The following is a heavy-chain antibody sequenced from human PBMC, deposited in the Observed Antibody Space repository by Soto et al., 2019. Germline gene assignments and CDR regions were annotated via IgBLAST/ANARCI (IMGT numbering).Heavy chain of an antibody. J-gene: IGHJ4*01. CDR2: ISHNDEPKI. CDR3: ARGVRAETYYNAFDY. Sequence: QVQLVESGGGVVQPGSSLRLSCAASGFSFKNYAFHWVRQAPGKGLEWVALISHNDEPKIFYADSVQGRFTISRDNFKNTVYMQMNSLSDEDTAVYHCARGVRAETYYNAFDYWGQGTQVTVSS. V-gene: IGHV3-30-3*01. CDR1: GFSFKNYA. D-gene: IGHD3-10*01.